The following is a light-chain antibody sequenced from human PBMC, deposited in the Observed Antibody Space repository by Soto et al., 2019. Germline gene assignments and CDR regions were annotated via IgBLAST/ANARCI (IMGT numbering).Light chain of an antibody. J-gene: IGKJ4*01. CDR3: QQRSYWPPELT. CDR1: HGVSIY. Sequence: EIAWTPTPSTLSFSQPERARLSCSPSHGVSIYLAWYQQKPGQAPRLLIYDASNRATGIPARFSGSGSGTDFTLTISSLEPEDFAVYYCQQRSYWPPELTFGGGTKVDIK. V-gene: IGKV3-11*01. CDR2: DAS.